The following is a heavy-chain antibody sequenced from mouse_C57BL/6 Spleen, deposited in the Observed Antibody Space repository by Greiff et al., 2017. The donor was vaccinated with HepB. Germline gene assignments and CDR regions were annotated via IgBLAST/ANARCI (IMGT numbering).Heavy chain of an antibody. CDR1: GYTFTSYW. D-gene: IGHD1-1*01. CDR3: ARNEFGSSPSWFAY. CDR2: IDPSDSYT. V-gene: IGHV1-69*01. Sequence: VQLQQPGAELVMPGASVKLSCKASGYTFTSYWMHWVKQRPGQGLEWIGEIDPSDSYTNYNQKFKGKSTLTVDKSSSTAYMQLSSLTSEDSAVYYCARNEFGSSPSWFAYWGQGTLVTVSA. J-gene: IGHJ3*01.